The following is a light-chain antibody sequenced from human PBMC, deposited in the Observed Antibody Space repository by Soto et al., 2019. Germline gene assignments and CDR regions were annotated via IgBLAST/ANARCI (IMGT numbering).Light chain of an antibody. J-gene: IGKJ1*01. CDR3: QQYYTTPWT. Sequence: DIVMTQSPDSLAVSLGERATINCKSSQSVLYSSNNKNYLAWFQQKPGQPPKLLIYWASTRESGVPDRFSGSGSGTDFTLTIRSLQAEDGAVYYCQQYYTTPWTFGHGTKVEIK. CDR2: WAS. V-gene: IGKV4-1*01. CDR1: QSVLYSSNNKNY.